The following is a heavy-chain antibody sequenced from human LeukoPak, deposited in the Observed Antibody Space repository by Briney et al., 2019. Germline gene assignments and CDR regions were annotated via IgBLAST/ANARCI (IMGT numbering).Heavy chain of an antibody. J-gene: IGHJ4*02. V-gene: IGHV3-43*02. D-gene: IGHD6-19*01. CDR2: ISGDGGST. CDR1: GFTFDDYA. Sequence: GGSLRLSCAASGFTFDDYAMHWVRQAPGKGLEWVSLISGDGGSTYYADSVKGRFTISRDNSKNSLYLQMNSLSTEDTALYYCAKGGSGWSYYFDFWGQGTLVTVSS. CDR3: AKGGSGWSYYFDF.